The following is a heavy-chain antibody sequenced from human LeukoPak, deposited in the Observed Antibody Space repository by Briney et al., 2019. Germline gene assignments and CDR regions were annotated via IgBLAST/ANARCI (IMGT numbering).Heavy chain of an antibody. CDR1: GFTFSSYA. D-gene: IGHD2-15*01. CDR3: RLGRGGD. Sequence: GGSLRLSCSASGFTFSSYAMHWVRQAPGKGLEYVSDISSNGGSTYYADSVKGRFTISRDNSKNTVYLQMSSLRAEDTAVYYCRLGRGGDWGQGTLVTVSS. CDR2: ISSNGGST. V-gene: IGHV3-64D*06. J-gene: IGHJ4*02.